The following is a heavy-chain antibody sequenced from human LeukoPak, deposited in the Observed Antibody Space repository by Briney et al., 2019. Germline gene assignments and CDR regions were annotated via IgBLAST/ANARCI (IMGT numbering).Heavy chain of an antibody. Sequence: GGSLRLSCAASGFTFSSYSMDWVRQAPGKGLEWVSSISSSGSYIYYADSVKGRFTISRDNAKNSLYLQMNSLRAEDTAVYYCARDAVGTVDYWGQGTLVTVSS. D-gene: IGHD4-17*01. V-gene: IGHV3-21*01. CDR2: ISSSGSYI. J-gene: IGHJ4*02. CDR3: ARDAVGTVDY. CDR1: GFTFSSYS.